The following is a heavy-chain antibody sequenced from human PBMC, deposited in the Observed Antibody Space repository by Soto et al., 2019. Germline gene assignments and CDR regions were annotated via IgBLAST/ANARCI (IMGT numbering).Heavy chain of an antibody. J-gene: IGHJ6*02. V-gene: IGHV4-59*01. CDR1: GGSISSYY. CDR3: ARESWNYNYYYGMDV. D-gene: IGHD1-1*01. CDR2: IYYSGST. Sequence: KTWETLSLTCTVSGGSISSYYWSWIRQPPGKGLEWIGYIYYSGSTNYNPSLKSRVTISVDTSKHQFSLKLSSVTAADTAVYYCARESWNYNYYYGMDVWGQGTTVTVSS.